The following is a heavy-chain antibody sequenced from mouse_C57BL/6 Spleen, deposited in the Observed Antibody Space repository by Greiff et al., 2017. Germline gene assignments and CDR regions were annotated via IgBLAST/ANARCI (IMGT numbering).Heavy chain of an antibody. J-gene: IGHJ3*01. CDR1: GFSLTSYA. CDR2: IWTGGGT. CDR3: ARDDYDGDWFAY. Sequence: VQRVESGPGLVAPSQRLSITCTVSGFSLTSYAISWVRQPPGKGLEWLGVIWTGGGTNYNSALKSRLSISKDNSKSQVFLKMNSLQTDDTARYYCARDDYDGDWFAYWGQGTLVTVSA. D-gene: IGHD2-4*01. V-gene: IGHV2-9-1*01.